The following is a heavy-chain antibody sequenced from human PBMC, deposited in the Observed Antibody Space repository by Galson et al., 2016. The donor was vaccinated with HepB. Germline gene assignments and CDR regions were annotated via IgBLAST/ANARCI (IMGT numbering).Heavy chain of an antibody. J-gene: IGHJ4*01. Sequence: SITSNSHYWGWVRQPPGKGLEWIGNIYYSGTTRYNPSLKSRVTMFVDTSKSQFSLKLISVTAADTAVYYCARHGTLGRGYFDFWGLGTLVTVSS. CDR1: SITSNSHY. CDR2: IYYSGTT. V-gene: IGHV4-39*01. D-gene: IGHD7-27*01. CDR3: ARHGTLGRGYFDF.